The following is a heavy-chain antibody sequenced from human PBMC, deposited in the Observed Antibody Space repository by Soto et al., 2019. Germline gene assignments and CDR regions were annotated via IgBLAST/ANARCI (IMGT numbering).Heavy chain of an antibody. CDR2: ISGSVGST. CDR3: AKDRTIAARNYDA. Sequence: DVQLLESGGGLVQPGGSLSLACEASGFTFSDHGMSWVRQAPGKGLEWVSAISGSVGSTYYANSVKVRFTISRDNSKNTLFLQMSSLRDEDTAVYYCAKDRTIAARNYDAWGQGALVTVSS. D-gene: IGHD6-6*01. CDR1: GFTFSDHG. V-gene: IGHV3-23*01. J-gene: IGHJ5*02.